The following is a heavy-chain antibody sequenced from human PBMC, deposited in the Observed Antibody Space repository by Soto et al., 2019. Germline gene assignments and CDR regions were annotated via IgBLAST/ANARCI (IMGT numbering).Heavy chain of an antibody. D-gene: IGHD3-10*01. CDR2: TSYDERIK. Sequence: GGSLRLSCTASGFIVSNYAMHWVRQAPGKGLEWVAVTSYDERIKYHADSVKGRFTISRDNSKNTLYLQMNSLRPEDTALYYCATDEGGGYFYGVNYWGQVPMGTFSS. CDR3: ATDEGGGYFYGVNY. J-gene: IGHJ4*02. CDR1: GFIVSNYA. V-gene: IGHV3-30*04.